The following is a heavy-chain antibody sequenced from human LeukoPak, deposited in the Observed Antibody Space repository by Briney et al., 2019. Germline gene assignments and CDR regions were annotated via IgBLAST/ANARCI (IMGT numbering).Heavy chain of an antibody. Sequence: ASVKVSCKASGYTFTSYDINWVRQATGQGLEWMGGIIPIFGTANYAQKFQGRVTITADESTSTAYMELSSLRSEDTAVYYCARAAAAGYGSYYYYMDVWGKGTTVTVSS. J-gene: IGHJ6*03. V-gene: IGHV1-69*13. D-gene: IGHD6-13*01. CDR3: ARAAAAGYGSYYYYMDV. CDR2: IIPIFGTA. CDR1: GYTFTSYD.